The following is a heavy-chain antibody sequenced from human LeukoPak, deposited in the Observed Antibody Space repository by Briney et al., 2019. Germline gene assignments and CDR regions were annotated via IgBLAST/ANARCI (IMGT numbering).Heavy chain of an antibody. Sequence: PGGSLRLSCAASRFSFNYNAMSWVRQAPGKGLEWVSGISGSGGRTFYADAVKGRFTISRDNSKNTLYLHMNNLRDDDTAVYYCAKDIWGGTAMVFDYWGQGTLVTVSS. D-gene: IGHD5-18*01. V-gene: IGHV3-23*01. CDR1: RFSFNYNA. CDR2: ISGSGGRT. CDR3: AKDIWGGTAMVFDY. J-gene: IGHJ4*02.